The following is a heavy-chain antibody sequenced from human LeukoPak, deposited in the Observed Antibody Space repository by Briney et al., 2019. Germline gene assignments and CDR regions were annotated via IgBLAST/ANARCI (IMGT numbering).Heavy chain of an antibody. Sequence: SETLSLTCAVSGDSITPYYWSWVRQPPGKGLEWIGYIHYSGSTKYNPSLQSRVTISVDTSNNQFSLKLSSATAADTAVYYCARYYYASGTKAFDIWGQGTMVTVSS. D-gene: IGHD3-10*01. CDR1: GDSITPYY. CDR3: ARYYYASGTKAFDI. CDR2: IHYSGST. V-gene: IGHV4-59*01. J-gene: IGHJ3*02.